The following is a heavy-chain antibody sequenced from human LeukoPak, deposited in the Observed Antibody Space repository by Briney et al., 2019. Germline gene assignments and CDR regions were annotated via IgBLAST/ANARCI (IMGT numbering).Heavy chain of an antibody. CDR3: ARGAKYYYDSSGYPNDFDY. Sequence: ASVKVSCTASGGTFSSYAISWVRQATGQGLEWMGWMNPNSGNTGYAQKFQGRVTMTRNTSISTAYMELSSLRSEDTAVYYCARGAKYYYDSSGYPNDFDYWGQGTLVTVSS. D-gene: IGHD3-22*01. CDR1: GGTFSSYA. CDR2: MNPNSGNT. J-gene: IGHJ4*02. V-gene: IGHV1-8*02.